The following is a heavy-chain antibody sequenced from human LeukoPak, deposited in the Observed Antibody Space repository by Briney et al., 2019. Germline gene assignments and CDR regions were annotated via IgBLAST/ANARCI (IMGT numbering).Heavy chain of an antibody. CDR1: GFTFSSYA. D-gene: IGHD3-9*01. V-gene: IGHV3-23*01. Sequence: PGGSLRLSCAASGFTFSSYAMSWVRQAPGKGLEWVSAISGSGGSTYYADSVKGRFTISRDNSKNTLYLQMNSLRAEDTAVYYCAKDTLLNYVILTGYDYWGQGTLVTVSS. CDR3: AKDTLLNYVILTGYDY. CDR2: ISGSGGST. J-gene: IGHJ4*02.